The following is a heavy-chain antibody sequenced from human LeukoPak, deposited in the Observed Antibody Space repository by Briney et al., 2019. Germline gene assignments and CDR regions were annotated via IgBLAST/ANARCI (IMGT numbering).Heavy chain of an antibody. J-gene: IGHJ3*02. Sequence: SETLSLTCTVSGGSFTSYYWTWFRQPPWKGLEWIGFIYYSGTTDYNPSLKSRVTMSVDTSTNQVSLELISVTAVDTAVYYCATGSRSSTSDAFDIWGQGTLVAVSS. CDR1: GGSFTSYY. D-gene: IGHD6-6*01. CDR2: IYYSGTT. CDR3: ATGSRSSTSDAFDI. V-gene: IGHV4-59*01.